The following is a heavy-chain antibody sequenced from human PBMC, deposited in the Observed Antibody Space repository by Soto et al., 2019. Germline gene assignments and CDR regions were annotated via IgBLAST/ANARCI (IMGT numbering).Heavy chain of an antibody. V-gene: IGHV1-18*01. D-gene: IGHD1-26*01. J-gene: IGHJ4*02. Sequence: QVQLVQSGAEVKKPGASVKVSCKASGYTFTRYGIIWVRQAPGQGLAWMGWINPYNGNTKYAQKVQGRVTMTTDTSTSTAYMELTSLRSDDTAVYYCAKGAGWEPEYYSDYWGQGTLVTVSS. CDR3: AKGAGWEPEYYSDY. CDR1: GYTFTRYG. CDR2: INPYNGNT.